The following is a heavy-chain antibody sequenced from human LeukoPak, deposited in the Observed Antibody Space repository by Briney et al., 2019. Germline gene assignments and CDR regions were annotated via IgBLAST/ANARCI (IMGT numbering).Heavy chain of an antibody. D-gene: IGHD6-19*01. CDR1: GGSFSGYY. J-gene: IGHJ4*02. CDR3: ARGLPIAVAVPFDH. V-gene: IGHV4-34*01. CDR2: INHSGST. Sequence: SETLSLTCAVYGGSFSGYYWSWIRHPPGKGLEWIGEINHSGSTNYNPSLKSRVTISVDTSKNQFSLKLSSETAADTAVYYCARGLPIAVAVPFDHWGQGTLVTVSS.